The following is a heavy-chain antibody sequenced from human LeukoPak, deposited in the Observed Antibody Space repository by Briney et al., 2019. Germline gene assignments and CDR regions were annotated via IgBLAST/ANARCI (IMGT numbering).Heavy chain of an antibody. V-gene: IGHV4-59*08. D-gene: IGHD5-24*01. CDR1: GGSISSYY. J-gene: IGHJ4*02. CDR3: ARRLGDGYNSEFDY. CDR2: IYYSGST. Sequence: SETLSLTCTVSGGSISSYYWSWIRQPPGKGLEWIGYIYYSGSTNYNPSLKSRVTISVDTSKNQFSLKLSSVTAADTAVCYCARRLGDGYNSEFDYWGQGTLVTVSS.